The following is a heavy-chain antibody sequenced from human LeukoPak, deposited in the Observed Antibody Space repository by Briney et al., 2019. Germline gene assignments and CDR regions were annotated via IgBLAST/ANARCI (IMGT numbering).Heavy chain of an antibody. CDR2: INHSGST. Sequence: PSETLSLTCAVYGGSFSGYYWSWIRQPPGKGLEWIGEINHSGSTNYNPSLKSRVTISVDTSKNQFSLKLSSVTAADTAVYYCASDTYYGSGSYNYWGQGTLVTVSS. CDR1: GGSFSGYY. D-gene: IGHD3-10*01. J-gene: IGHJ4*02. CDR3: ASDTYYGSGSYNY. V-gene: IGHV4-34*01.